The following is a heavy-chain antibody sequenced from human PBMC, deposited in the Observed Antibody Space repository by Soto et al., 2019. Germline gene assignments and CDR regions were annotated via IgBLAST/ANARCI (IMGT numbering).Heavy chain of an antibody. D-gene: IGHD6-19*01. CDR2: IYYSGST. Sequence: PSETLSLTCTVSGGSISSYYWRWIRQPPGKGLEWIGYIYYSGSTNYNPSLKSRVTISVDTSKNQFSLKLSSVTAADTAVYYGARDRSSGWIFDYWGQGTLVTVSS. CDR1: GGSISSYY. CDR3: ARDRSSGWIFDY. J-gene: IGHJ4*02. V-gene: IGHV4-59*01.